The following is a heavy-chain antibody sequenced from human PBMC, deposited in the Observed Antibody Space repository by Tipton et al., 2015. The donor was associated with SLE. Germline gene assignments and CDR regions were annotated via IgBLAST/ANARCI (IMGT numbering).Heavy chain of an antibody. CDR1: GFTFNTHA. CDR3: AMRRGTADAFSYFDY. D-gene: IGHD1/OR15-1a*01. J-gene: IGHJ4*02. V-gene: IGHV3-23*01. CDR2: ISGAGT. Sequence: GSLRLSCAASGFTFNTHAMTGVRQAPGKGLGWVSGISGAGTFYADSVKGRFSISRDNSKNTLYLQMSSLRAEDTAVYYCAMRRGTADAFSYFDYWGQGMLVTVSS.